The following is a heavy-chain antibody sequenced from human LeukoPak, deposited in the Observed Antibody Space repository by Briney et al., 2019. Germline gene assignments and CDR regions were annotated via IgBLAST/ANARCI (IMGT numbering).Heavy chain of an antibody. J-gene: IGHJ4*02. CDR2: INHSGST. V-gene: IGHV4-34*01. Sequence: SETLSLTCAVYGESFSGYYWSWIRQPPGKGLEWIGEINHSGSTNYNPSLKSRVTISVDTSKNQFSLKLSSVTAADTAVYYCATTSYGDDFDYWGQGTLVTVSS. CDR1: GESFSGYY. D-gene: IGHD4-17*01. CDR3: ATTSYGDDFDY.